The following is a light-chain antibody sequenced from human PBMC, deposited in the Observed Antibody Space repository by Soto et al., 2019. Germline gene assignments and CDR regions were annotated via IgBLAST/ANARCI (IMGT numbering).Light chain of an antibody. J-gene: IGKJ1*01. V-gene: IGKV3-15*01. CDR3: QQYNKWLTWT. CDR2: GAF. Sequence: EIVMTQSPAPPSLSPGEKGTPSCRASQNINSNLAWYQQKPGQGPRLLIYGAFTRATGVPDRFTGSGSGTEFTLTISSLQSEDFAVYYCQQYNKWLTWTFGQGTKVDIK. CDR1: QNINSN.